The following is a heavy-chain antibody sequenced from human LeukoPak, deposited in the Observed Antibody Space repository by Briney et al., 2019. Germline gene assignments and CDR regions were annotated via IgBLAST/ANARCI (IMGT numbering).Heavy chain of an antibody. D-gene: IGHD1-26*01. J-gene: IGHJ3*02. CDR3: ARGGSYYLGAFDI. CDR2: ISSSSSTI. CDR1: GFTVSSNY. V-gene: IGHV3-48*01. Sequence: GGSLRLSCAASGFTVSSNYMSWVRQAPGKGLEWVSYISSSSSTIYYADSVKGRFTISRDNAKNSLYLQMNSLRAEDTAVYYCARGGSYYLGAFDIWGQGTMVTVSS.